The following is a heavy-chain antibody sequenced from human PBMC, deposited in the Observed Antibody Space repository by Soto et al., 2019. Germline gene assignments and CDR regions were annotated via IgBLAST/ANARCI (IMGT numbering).Heavy chain of an antibody. CDR3: GTSATAGAGSAYQQNLKDI. V-gene: IGHV3-23*01. J-gene: IGHJ6*01. D-gene: IGHD6-19*01. CDR1: GCTFRSCA. Sequence: RGSLRLSCAASGCTFRSCAMSWVPQAPGKGLEWVSAISGSGGSTHYADSVKGRFTISRDNSKNTLYLQMNSLRAEATAVYYCGTSATAGAGSAYQQNLKDIWAQRSTDTVSS. CDR2: ISGSGGST.